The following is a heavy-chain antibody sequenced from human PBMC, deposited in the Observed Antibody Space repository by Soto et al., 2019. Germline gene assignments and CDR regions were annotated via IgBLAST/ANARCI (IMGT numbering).Heavy chain of an antibody. Sequence: SETLSLTCTVSGGSISSGGYYWSWIRQHPGKGLEWIGYIYYSGSTYYNPSLKSRVTISVDTSKNQFSLKLSSVTAADTAVYYCARWKLGPSYSWFDPWGQGTLVTVSS. CDR1: GGSISSGGYY. V-gene: IGHV4-31*03. CDR2: IYYSGST. CDR3: ARWKLGPSYSWFDP. D-gene: IGHD1-26*01. J-gene: IGHJ5*02.